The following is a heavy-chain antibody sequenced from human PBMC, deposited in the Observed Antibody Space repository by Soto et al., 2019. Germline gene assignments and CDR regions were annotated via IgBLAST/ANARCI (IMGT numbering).Heavy chain of an antibody. Sequence: GGSLRLSCAASGFTFSSYAMSWVRQAPGKGLEWVSAISGSGGSTYYADSVKGRFTIPRDNSKNTLYLQMNSLRAEDTAVYYCAKVGGYDTEPAYFDYWGQGTLVTVSS. V-gene: IGHV3-23*01. D-gene: IGHD5-12*01. CDR3: AKVGGYDTEPAYFDY. CDR1: GFTFSSYA. CDR2: ISGSGGST. J-gene: IGHJ4*02.